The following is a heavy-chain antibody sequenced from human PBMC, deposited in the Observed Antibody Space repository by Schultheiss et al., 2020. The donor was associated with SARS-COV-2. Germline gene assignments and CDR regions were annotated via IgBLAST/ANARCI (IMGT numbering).Heavy chain of an antibody. CDR3: ARVAHDYGPLDDY. CDR2: IYYSGST. CDR1: GGSISSYY. D-gene: IGHD4-17*01. J-gene: IGHJ4*02. Sequence: SETLSLTCTVSGGSISSYYWSWIRQHPGKGLEWIGYIYYSGSTYYNPSLKSRVTISVDTSKNQFSLKLSSVTAADTAVYYCARVAHDYGPLDDYWGQGTLVTVSS. V-gene: IGHV4-59*06.